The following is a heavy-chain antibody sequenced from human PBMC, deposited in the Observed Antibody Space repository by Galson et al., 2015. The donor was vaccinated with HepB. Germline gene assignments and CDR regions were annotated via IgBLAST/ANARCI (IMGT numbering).Heavy chain of an antibody. J-gene: IGHJ6*02. CDR3: ARRISLVRGIITKPDYYYGMDV. D-gene: IGHD3-10*01. V-gene: IGHV3-7*03. Sequence: LRLSCAASEFTFSSYWMNWVRQAPGKGLEWVANINPDGSEKYYVASLKGRFTISRDNAKNSLYLQMDSLRAEDTAVYYCARRISLVRGIITKPDYYYGMDVWGQGTTVTVSS. CDR1: EFTFSSYW. CDR2: INPDGSEK.